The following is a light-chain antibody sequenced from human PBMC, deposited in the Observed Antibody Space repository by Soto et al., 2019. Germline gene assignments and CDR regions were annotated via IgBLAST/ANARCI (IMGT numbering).Light chain of an antibody. V-gene: IGKV1-5*01. Sequence: DVKMTQSPSTLSASVGESVNITSRASQSVSTLLAWYQQKPGKAPKLLIYAASSLQSGVPSRFSGSGSGTEFTLTISSLQPDDFATYYCQQYNSYWTFGQGTKV. J-gene: IGKJ1*01. CDR3: QQYNSYWT. CDR1: QSVSTL. CDR2: AAS.